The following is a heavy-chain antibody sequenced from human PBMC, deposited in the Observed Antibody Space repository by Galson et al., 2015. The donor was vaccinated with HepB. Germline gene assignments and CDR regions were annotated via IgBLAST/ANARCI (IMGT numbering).Heavy chain of an antibody. Sequence: SLRLSCAASGFTFSGSAIHWVRQASGKGLEWVGRITNKANNYATAYAASVKGRFTISRDDSKNTAYLQMNSLKTEDTAVYYGSRLTGIAATTTGIDNWGQGTLVTVSS. CDR2: ITNKANNYAT. D-gene: IGHD1-26*01. V-gene: IGHV3-73*01. CDR1: GFTFSGSA. J-gene: IGHJ4*02. CDR3: SRLTGIAATTTGIDN.